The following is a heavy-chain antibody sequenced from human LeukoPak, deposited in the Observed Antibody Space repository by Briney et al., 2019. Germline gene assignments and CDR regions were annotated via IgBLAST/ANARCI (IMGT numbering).Heavy chain of an antibody. Sequence: GGSLRLSCAASGFTFSNYAINWVRQAPGRGLEWVSFISSTTKTIYHADSVKGRFTISRDNAKNTLYVQMNSLRPEDTAVYYCARERQGEWLYDAFDIWGQGTMVTVSS. J-gene: IGHJ3*02. CDR3: ARERQGEWLYDAFDI. V-gene: IGHV3-48*01. D-gene: IGHD3-3*01. CDR2: ISSTTKTI. CDR1: GFTFSNYA.